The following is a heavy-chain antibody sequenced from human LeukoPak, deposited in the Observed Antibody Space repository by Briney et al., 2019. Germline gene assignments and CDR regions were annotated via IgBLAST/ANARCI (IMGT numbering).Heavy chain of an antibody. J-gene: IGHJ4*02. CDR1: GGSISSYY. CDR2: IYYSGST. Sequence: SETLSLTCTVSGGSISSYYWSWIRQPPGKGLEWIGYIYYSGSTNYNPSLKSRVTISVDTSKNQFSLKLSSVTAADTAVYYCARDPQWLVGAYDYWGQGTLVTVSS. V-gene: IGHV4-59*12. D-gene: IGHD6-19*01. CDR3: ARDPQWLVGAYDY.